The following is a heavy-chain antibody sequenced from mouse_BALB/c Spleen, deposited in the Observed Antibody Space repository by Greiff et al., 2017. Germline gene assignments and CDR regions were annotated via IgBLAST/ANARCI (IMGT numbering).Heavy chain of an antibody. D-gene: IGHD1-1*01. CDR2: IWGDGST. Sequence: VQLQQSGPGLVAPSQSLSITCTVSGFSLTGYGVNWVRQPPGKGLEWLGMIWGDGSTDYNSALKSRLSISKDNSKSQVFLKMNSLQTDDTARYYCAREDGSRGFDYWGQGTTLTVSS. J-gene: IGHJ2*01. V-gene: IGHV2-6-7*01. CDR3: AREDGSRGFDY. CDR1: GFSLTGYG.